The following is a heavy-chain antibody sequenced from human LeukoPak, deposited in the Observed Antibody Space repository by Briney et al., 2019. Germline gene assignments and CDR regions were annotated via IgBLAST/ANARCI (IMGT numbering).Heavy chain of an antibody. D-gene: IGHD5-18*01. CDR3: ARVLSGSWLWF. CDR2: IVVGSGNT. V-gene: IGHV1-58*01. J-gene: IGHJ4*02. CDR1: GFTFTSSA. Sequence: GTSVKVSFKASGFTFTSSAVQWVRQARGQRLEWIGWIVVGSGNTNYAQKFQERVTITRDMSTSTAYMELSSLRSEDTAVYYCARVLSGSWLWFWGQGTLVTVSS.